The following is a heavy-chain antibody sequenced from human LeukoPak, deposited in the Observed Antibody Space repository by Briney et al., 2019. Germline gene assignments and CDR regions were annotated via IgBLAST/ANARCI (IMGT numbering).Heavy chain of an antibody. Sequence: GGSLRLSCAASGFIFSRYWMSWVRQAPGKGLEWVANIKQDGSEKYHVDSVKGRFTISRDNAKNSLYLQMNSLGAEDTAVYYCARVGLLWFGETIHWGQGTLVTVSS. D-gene: IGHD3-10*01. J-gene: IGHJ4*02. CDR1: GFIFSRYW. CDR3: ARVGLLWFGETIH. V-gene: IGHV3-7*01. CDR2: IKQDGSEK.